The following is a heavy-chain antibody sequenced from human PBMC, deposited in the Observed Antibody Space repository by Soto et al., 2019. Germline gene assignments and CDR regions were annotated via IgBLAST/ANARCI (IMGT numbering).Heavy chain of an antibody. CDR3: ARGFSLTGTTRFHFDY. CDR2: IYYSGST. CDR1: GGCICRCGYY. J-gene: IGHJ4*02. D-gene: IGHD1-7*01. Sequence: SETRSLACPVSGGCICRCGYYWSWIRQHPGKGLEWIGDIYYSGSTYYNPSLKSRVTISVDTSKNQFSLKLSSVTAADTAVYYCARGFSLTGTTRFHFDYWGQGTLVTVSS. V-gene: IGHV4-31*02.